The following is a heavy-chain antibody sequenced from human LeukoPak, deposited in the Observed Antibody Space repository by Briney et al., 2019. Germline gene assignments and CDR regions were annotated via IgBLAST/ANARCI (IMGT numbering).Heavy chain of an antibody. J-gene: IGHJ4*02. CDR2: ISWNSGSI. CDR3: AVGLGYS. D-gene: IGHD3/OR15-3a*01. Sequence: PGRSLRLSCAAYGFTFDDYAMHWVRQAPGKGLEWVSGISWNSGSIGYADSVKGRFTISRDNAKNSLYLQMNSLRAEDTALYYCAVGLGYSWGQGTLVTVSS. CDR1: GFTFDDYA. V-gene: IGHV3-9*01.